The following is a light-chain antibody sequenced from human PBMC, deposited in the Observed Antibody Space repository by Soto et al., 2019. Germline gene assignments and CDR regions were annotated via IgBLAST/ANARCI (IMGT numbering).Light chain of an antibody. Sequence: QSALTQPASVSGSPGQSIAISCTGTSSDVGSYDYVSWYQQHPGKAHKLLIYDVTRRPSGVSDRFSGSKSGNTASLTISGLLSEDDAQYYCSSYRPSSTDVLFGGGTKLTVL. V-gene: IGLV2-14*01. CDR2: DVT. CDR3: SSYRPSSTDVL. CDR1: SSDVGSYDY. J-gene: IGLJ2*01.